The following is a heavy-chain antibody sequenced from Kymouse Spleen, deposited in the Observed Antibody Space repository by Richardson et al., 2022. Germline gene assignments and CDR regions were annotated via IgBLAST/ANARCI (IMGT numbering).Heavy chain of an antibody. Sequence: QVQLQQWGAGLLKPSETLSLTCAVYGGSFSGYYWSWIRQPPGKGLEWIGEINHSGSTNYNPSLKSRVTISVDTSKNQFSLKLSSVTAADTAVYYCARRGVIVGATDDDYWGQGTLVTVSS. D-gene: IGHD1-26*01. CDR2: INHSGST. V-gene: IGHV4-34*01. CDR3: ARRGVIVGATDDDY. CDR1: GGSFSGYY. J-gene: IGHJ4*02.